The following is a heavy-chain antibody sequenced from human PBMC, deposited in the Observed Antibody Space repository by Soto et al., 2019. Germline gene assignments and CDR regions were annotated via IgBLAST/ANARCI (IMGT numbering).Heavy chain of an antibody. J-gene: IGHJ5*02. V-gene: IGHV4-34*01. D-gene: IGHD2-15*01. CDR2: LNHSGST. Sequence: QVQLQQWGAGLLKPSETLSLTCAVYGGSFSGYYWSWIRQPPGKGLEWIGELNHSGSTNYNPSLKSRVTISVDTSKNQFSLKLSSVTAADTAVYYCARGVGYCSGGSCYSVSFDPWGQGTMVTVSS. CDR1: GGSFSGYY. CDR3: ARGVGYCSGGSCYSVSFDP.